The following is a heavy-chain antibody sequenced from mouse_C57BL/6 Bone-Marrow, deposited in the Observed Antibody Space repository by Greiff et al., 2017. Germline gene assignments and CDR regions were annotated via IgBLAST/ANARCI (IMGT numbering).Heavy chain of an antibody. V-gene: IGHV8-12*01. CDR1: GFSLSTSGMG. CDR3: ARRRPYYGSSYWYFDV. Sequence: QVTLKECGPGILQSSQTLSLTCSFSGFSLSTSGMGVSWIRQPSGKGLEWLAHIYWDDDKRYNPSLKSRRTISKDTSRNQVFLKITSVDTADTATYYCARRRPYYGSSYWYFDVWGTGTTVTVSS. J-gene: IGHJ1*03. D-gene: IGHD1-1*01. CDR2: IYWDDDK.